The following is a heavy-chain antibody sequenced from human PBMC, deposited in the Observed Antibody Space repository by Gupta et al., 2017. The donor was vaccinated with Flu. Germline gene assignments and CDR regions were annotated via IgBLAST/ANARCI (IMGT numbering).Heavy chain of an antibody. Sequence: EVQLLESGGGVVQPGESLRLSCVVSGLTFSDYAMNWVRQAPGKGLEWLSTVGAGGDRTYYPDSVMGRFTISRDNSKNKIYLKMNSLRGDDTAVDYCAKDRSGNPAIDYWGQGALVTVSA. J-gene: IGHJ4*02. CDR1: GLTFSDYA. CDR2: VGAGGDRT. D-gene: IGHD6-13*01. CDR3: AKDRSGNPAIDY. V-gene: IGHV3-23*01.